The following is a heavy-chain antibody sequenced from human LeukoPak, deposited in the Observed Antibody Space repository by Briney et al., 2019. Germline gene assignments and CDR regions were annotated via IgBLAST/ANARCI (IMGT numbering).Heavy chain of an antibody. V-gene: IGHV4-30-4*01. CDR2: IYYSGST. J-gene: IGHJ2*01. Sequence: SQTLSLTCTVSGDSLSSGDYYWSWIRQPPGKGLEWIGYIYYSGSTFSNPSLRSRLTISVDTSKNQFSLKLSSVTAADTAVYFCARLYYDSSGYRFWYFHLWGRGTLVTVSS. D-gene: IGHD3-22*01. CDR1: GDSLSSGDYY. CDR3: ARLYYDSSGYRFWYFHL.